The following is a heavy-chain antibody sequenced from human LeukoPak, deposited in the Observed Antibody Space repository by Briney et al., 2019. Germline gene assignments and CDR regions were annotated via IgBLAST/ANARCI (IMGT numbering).Heavy chain of an antibody. V-gene: IGHV3-7*01. CDR2: IKEAGREK. CDR1: GFTFSSYW. D-gene: IGHD1-26*01. CDR3: AKDADLGATVIGAFDI. Sequence: GGSLRLFCAASGFTFSSYWMSWVRHAPGKGLEWVANIKEAGREKYCVDSVKGRFTISRDNGKNSLYLQMNSLRVEDAAVYYCAKDADLGATVIGAFDIWGQGTMVTVSS. J-gene: IGHJ3*02.